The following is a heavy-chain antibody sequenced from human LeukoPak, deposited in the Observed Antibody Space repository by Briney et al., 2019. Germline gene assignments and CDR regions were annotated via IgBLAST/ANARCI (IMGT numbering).Heavy chain of an antibody. D-gene: IGHD3-22*01. CDR3: ATQDRYYYDSSGRSFDY. V-gene: IGHV3-53*01. CDR2: IYSGGST. Sequence: PGGSLRLSRAASGFTVSSNYMSWVRQAPGKGLEWVSVIYSGGSTYYADSVKGRFTIFRDNSKNTLYLQMNSLRAEDTAVYYCATQDRYYYDSSGRSFDYWGQGTLVTVSS. J-gene: IGHJ4*02. CDR1: GFTVSSNY.